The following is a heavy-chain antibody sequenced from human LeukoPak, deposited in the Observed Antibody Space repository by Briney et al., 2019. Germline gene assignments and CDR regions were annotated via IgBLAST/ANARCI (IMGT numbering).Heavy chain of an antibody. J-gene: IGHJ4*02. CDR3: ARFGYVAAVDV. CDR1: GFSISAYW. CDR2: INPAGSET. D-gene: IGHD2-15*01. Sequence: GGSLRLSCAASGFSISAYWMTWVRQAPGTGLEWVANINPAGSETYYVDPVKGRFSISRDNAKNLVYLQMNSLRAEDTAVYHCARFGYVAAVDVWGQGTPVTVSS. V-gene: IGHV3-7*01.